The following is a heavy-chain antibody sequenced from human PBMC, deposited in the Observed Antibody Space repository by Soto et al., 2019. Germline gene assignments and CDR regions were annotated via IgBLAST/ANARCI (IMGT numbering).Heavy chain of an antibody. V-gene: IGHV3-23*01. CDR1: GFTFSSYA. J-gene: IGHJ1*01. CDR3: AKDSSPIAVVGYFQP. Sequence: EVQLLESGGGLVQPGGSLRLSCAASGFTFSSYAMSWVRQAPGKGLEWVSAISGSGGSTYYADSVKGRFTISRENSKNTLYLQMNSLRAEDTDVYYCAKDSSPIAVVGYFQPWGQGTLGTVSS. D-gene: IGHD6-19*01. CDR2: ISGSGGST.